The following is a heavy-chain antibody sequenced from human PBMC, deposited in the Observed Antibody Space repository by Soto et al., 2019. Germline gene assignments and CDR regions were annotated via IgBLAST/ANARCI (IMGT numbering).Heavy chain of an antibody. J-gene: IGHJ6*02. CDR1: GFTFSSYG. Sequence: GGSLRLSCAASGFTFSSYGMHWVRQAPGKGLEWVAVISYDGSNKYYADSVKGRFTISRDNSKNTLYLQMNSLRAEDTAVYYCAKADYYYGMDVWGQGTTVTVSS. CDR2: ISYDGSNK. V-gene: IGHV3-30*18. CDR3: AKADYYYGMDV.